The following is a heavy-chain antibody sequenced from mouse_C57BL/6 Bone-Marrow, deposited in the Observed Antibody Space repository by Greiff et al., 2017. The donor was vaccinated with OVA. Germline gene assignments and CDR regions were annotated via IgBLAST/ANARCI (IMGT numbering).Heavy chain of an antibody. Sequence: VQLQQSGPELVRPGASVKISCKGSGYTFTDYAMHWVKQSHAKSLEWIGDISTYYGDARYNQKFKDKATMTADKSSSTAYMELTSLTSEDSAVYYCARSGCGNYYDDYWGQGTTLTVSS. CDR2: ISTYYGDA. V-gene: IGHV1-67*01. J-gene: IGHJ2*01. CDR3: ARSGCGNYYDDY. CDR1: GYTFTDYA. D-gene: IGHD2-4*01.